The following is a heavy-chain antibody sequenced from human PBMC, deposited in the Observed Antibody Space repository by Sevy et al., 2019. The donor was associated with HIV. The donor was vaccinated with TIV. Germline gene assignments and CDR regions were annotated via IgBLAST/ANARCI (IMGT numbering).Heavy chain of an antibody. Sequence: GGSLRLSCAASGFTFNSYGMYWVRQAPGKGLEWVAVISYDGRNKYYADFVKGRFTISRENSKNTLYLQMKSLRAEDTAVYYCAKGRHCSGTRCYGKCYYYAMDVWGQGTTVTVSS. J-gene: IGHJ6*02. CDR1: GFTFNSYG. CDR3: AKGRHCSGTRCYGKCYYYAMDV. D-gene: IGHD2-2*01. CDR2: ISYDGRNK. V-gene: IGHV3-30*18.